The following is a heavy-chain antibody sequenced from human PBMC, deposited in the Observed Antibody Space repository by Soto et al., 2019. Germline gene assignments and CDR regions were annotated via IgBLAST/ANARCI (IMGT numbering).Heavy chain of an antibody. CDR2: INTYNGNT. CDR1: GYTFDGYG. V-gene: IGHV1-18*01. D-gene: IGHD3-22*01. J-gene: IGHJ4*02. Sequence: GASVKVSCKASGYTFDGYGITWVRQAPGQGLEWMGWINTYNGNTHYAQKFQGRVTITADESTSTAYMELSSLRSEDTAVYYCAIGSGYGFDYWGQGTLVTVSS. CDR3: AIGSGYGFDY.